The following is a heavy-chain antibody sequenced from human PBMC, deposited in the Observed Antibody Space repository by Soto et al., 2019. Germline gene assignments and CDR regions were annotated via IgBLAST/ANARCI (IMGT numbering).Heavy chain of an antibody. CDR2: ISGSGGST. J-gene: IGHJ4*02. D-gene: IGHD3-3*01. Sequence: GGSLRLSCAASGFTFSSYAMSWVRQATGKGLEWVSAISGSGGSTYYADSVKGRFTISRDNSKNTLYLQMNSLRAEDTAVYYCAKDRSDYDFWSGTSPGYIDYWGQGTLVTVSS. CDR3: AKDRSDYDFWSGTSPGYIDY. V-gene: IGHV3-23*01. CDR1: GFTFSSYA.